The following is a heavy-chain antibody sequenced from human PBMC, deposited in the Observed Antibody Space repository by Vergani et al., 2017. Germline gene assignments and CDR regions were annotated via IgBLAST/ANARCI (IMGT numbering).Heavy chain of an antibody. CDR1: GGSISSSSYY. Sequence: QLQLQESGPGLVKPSETLSLTCTVSGGSISSSSYYWGWIRQPPGKGLEWIGSIYYSGSTYYNPSLKSRVTISVETSKNQFSLKLSSVTAADTAVYYCAREGGAYSSSVVDYWGQGTLVTVSS. D-gene: IGHD6-6*01. V-gene: IGHV4-39*01. CDR3: AREGGAYSSSVVDY. CDR2: IYYSGST. J-gene: IGHJ4*02.